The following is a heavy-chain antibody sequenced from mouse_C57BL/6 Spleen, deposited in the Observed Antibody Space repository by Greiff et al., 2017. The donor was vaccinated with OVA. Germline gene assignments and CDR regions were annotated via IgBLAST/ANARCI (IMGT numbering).Heavy chain of an antibody. Sequence: VQLKESGGGLVKPGGSLKLSCAASGFTFSSYAMSWVRQTPEKRLEWVATISDGGSYTYYPDNVKGRFTISRDNAKNNLYLQMSHLKSEDTAMYYCARGGLIYDGYYFDYWGQGTTLTVSS. CDR3: ARGGLIYDGYYFDY. V-gene: IGHV5-4*01. CDR2: ISDGGSYT. D-gene: IGHD2-3*01. CDR1: GFTFSSYA. J-gene: IGHJ2*01.